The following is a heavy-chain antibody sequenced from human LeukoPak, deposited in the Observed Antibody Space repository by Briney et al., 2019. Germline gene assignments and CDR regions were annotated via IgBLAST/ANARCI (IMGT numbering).Heavy chain of an antibody. Sequence: GGSLRLSCAASGFTFSSYWMHWVRQAPGKGLVWVSRINSDGSSTSYADSVKGRFTISRDNAKNTLYLQMNSLSAEDTAVYYCARAPGYYYMDVWGKGTTVTVSS. CDR3: ARAPGYYYMDV. J-gene: IGHJ6*03. V-gene: IGHV3-74*01. CDR2: INSDGSST. CDR1: GFTFSSYW.